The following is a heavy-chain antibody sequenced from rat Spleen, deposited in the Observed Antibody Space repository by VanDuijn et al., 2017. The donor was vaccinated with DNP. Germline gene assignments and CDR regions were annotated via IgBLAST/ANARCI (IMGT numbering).Heavy chain of an antibody. CDR3: TTEYYSSSHSFAY. D-gene: IGHD1-2*01. J-gene: IGHJ3*01. Sequence: EVQLVESGGGLVQPGRSLKLSCAVSGFTFSDYYMAWVRQAPAKGLEWVATISYNGGSTYYPDSVKGRFTFSRDNAQSTLYLQMDSLRSEDTATYYCTTEYYSSSHSFAYWGQGTLVTVSS. V-gene: IGHV5-20*01. CDR1: GFTFSDYY. CDR2: ISYNGGST.